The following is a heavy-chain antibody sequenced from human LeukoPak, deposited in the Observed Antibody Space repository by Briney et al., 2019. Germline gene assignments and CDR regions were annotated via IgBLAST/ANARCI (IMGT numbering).Heavy chain of an antibody. CDR1: GHTFTVHY. V-gene: IGHV1-2*02. CDR3: AREGQLGLDN. J-gene: IGHJ1*01. D-gene: IGHD1-1*01. Sequence: ASMKVSCKASGHTFTVHYIHWVRQGPGQGLEWLGWITLHSGDTHYAQKYQGRLTMTSDTSISTGYMELSRLQFDDTAVYYCAREGQLGLDNWGQGTLVTVSS. CDR2: ITLHSGDT.